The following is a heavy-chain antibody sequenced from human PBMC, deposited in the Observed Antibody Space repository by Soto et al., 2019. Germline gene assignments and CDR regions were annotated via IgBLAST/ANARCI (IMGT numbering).Heavy chain of an antibody. CDR2: IYYSGST. J-gene: IGHJ4*02. Sequence: SETLSLTCTVSGGSISSSSYYWGWIRQPPGKGLEWIGSIYYSGSTYYNPSLKSRVTISVDTSKNQFSLKLSSVTAADTAVYYCARTPDVLRYFDWLPNFDYWGQGTLVTVSS. CDR3: ARTPDVLRYFDWLPNFDY. D-gene: IGHD3-9*01. V-gene: IGHV4-39*01. CDR1: GGSISSSSYY.